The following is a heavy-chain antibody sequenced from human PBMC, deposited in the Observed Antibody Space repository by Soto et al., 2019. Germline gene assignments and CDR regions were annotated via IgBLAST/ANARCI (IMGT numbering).Heavy chain of an antibody. Sequence: SQTLSLTCXISGDSVSSNSAAWNWIRQSPSRGLEWLGRTYYRSKWYNDYAVSVKSRITINPDTSKNQFSLQLNSVTPEDTAVYYCARDSSGWYADRYYYYGMDVWGQGTTVTVSS. D-gene: IGHD6-19*01. J-gene: IGHJ6*02. CDR1: GDSVSSNSAA. CDR2: TYYRSKWYN. V-gene: IGHV6-1*01. CDR3: ARDSSGWYADRYYYYGMDV.